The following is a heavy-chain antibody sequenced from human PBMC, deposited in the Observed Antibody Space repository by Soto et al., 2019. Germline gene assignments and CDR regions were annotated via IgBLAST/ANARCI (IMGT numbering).Heavy chain of an antibody. CDR2: IYHSGYT. Sequence: SETLSLTCTVSGGSISSGGYYWTWIRQHPGKGLEWIAYIYHSGYTFYNPSLKSRVTMSVDTSKNQFSLKLRSVTAADTAVYYCAKWEGLGSDEYYYAMDVWGQGTTVTVSS. J-gene: IGHJ6*02. CDR1: GGSISSGGYY. D-gene: IGHD1-26*01. CDR3: AKWEGLGSDEYYYAMDV. V-gene: IGHV4-31*03.